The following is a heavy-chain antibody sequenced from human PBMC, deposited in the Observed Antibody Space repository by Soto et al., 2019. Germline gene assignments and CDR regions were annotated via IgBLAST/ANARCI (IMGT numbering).Heavy chain of an antibody. V-gene: IGHV3-7*05. J-gene: IGHJ4*02. Sequence: GGSLRLSCAASGFSFSSYWMTWVRQAPGEGLEWLANMNQDGTEKYYVDSVKGRFTISRDNSKNTLYLQMNSLRAEDTAVYYCVILDYWGQGTLVTVSS. CDR2: MNQDGTEK. CDR3: VILDY. CDR1: GFSFSSYW.